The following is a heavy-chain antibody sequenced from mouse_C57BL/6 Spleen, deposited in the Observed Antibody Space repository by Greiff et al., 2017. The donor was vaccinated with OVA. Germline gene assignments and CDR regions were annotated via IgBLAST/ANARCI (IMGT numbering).Heavy chain of an antibody. CDR2: ISYDGSN. V-gene: IGHV3-6*01. CDR1: GYSITSGYY. Sequence: EVQLVESGPGLVKPSQSLSLTCSVTGYSITSGYYWNWIRQFPGNKLEWMGYISYDGSNNYNPSLKNRISITRDTSKNQFFLKLNSVTTEDTATYYCARDSNYSAWFAYWGQGTLVTVSA. J-gene: IGHJ3*01. D-gene: IGHD2-5*01. CDR3: ARDSNYSAWFAY.